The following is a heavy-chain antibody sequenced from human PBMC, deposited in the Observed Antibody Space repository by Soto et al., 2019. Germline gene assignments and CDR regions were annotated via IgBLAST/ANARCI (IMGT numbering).Heavy chain of an antibody. D-gene: IGHD5-12*01. CDR2: IGWNSGSI. Sequence: EVQLVESGGGLVQPGGSLRLSCAASGFTFDDYAMHWVRQAPGKGLEWVSGIGWNSGSIGYADSVKGRFTISRDNAKNSLYLQMNSMRAEDTAVYYSAKGKKHSGYDWGDFDYWGQGTLVTVSS. J-gene: IGHJ4*02. V-gene: IGHV3-9*01. CDR3: AKGKKHSGYDWGDFDY. CDR1: GFTFDDYA.